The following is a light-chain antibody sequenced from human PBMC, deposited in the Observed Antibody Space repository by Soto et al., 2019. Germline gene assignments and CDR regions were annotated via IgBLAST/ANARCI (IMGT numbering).Light chain of an antibody. V-gene: IGLV2-18*01. Sequence: QSALTQPPSVSGSPGQSVTISCTGTSTDFVSYNRVSWYQQPPGTAPKLIIYEASNRPSGVPDRFSGSKSGNTASLTISGLQAADEADYYCAAWDDSLNGWLFGGGTKLTVL. CDR3: AAWDDSLNGWL. J-gene: IGLJ3*02. CDR2: EAS. CDR1: STDFVSYNR.